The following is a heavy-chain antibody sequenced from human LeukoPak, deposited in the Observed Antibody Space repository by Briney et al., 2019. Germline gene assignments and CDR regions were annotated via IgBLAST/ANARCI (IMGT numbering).Heavy chain of an antibody. J-gene: IGHJ6*02. V-gene: IGHV1-2*06. CDR2: INPNSGGT. D-gene: IGHD3-16*01. CDR3: ARALGGAYYYYGMDV. CDR1: GYTFTGYY. Sequence: ASVKVSCKASGYTFTGYYIHWVRQAPGQGLEWMGRINPNSGGTNYAQKFQDRVTLTRDTSINAAYMELRRLRSDDTAVYYCARALGGAYYYYGMDVWGQGTTVTVSS.